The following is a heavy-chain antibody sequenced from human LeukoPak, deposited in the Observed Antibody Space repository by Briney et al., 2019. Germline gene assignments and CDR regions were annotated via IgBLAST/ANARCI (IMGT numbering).Heavy chain of an antibody. CDR1: GDSITSYY. Sequence: PSETLSLTCTVSGDSITSYYWSWIRQPPGKGLEWIGYIYYSGSTNYNPSLKSRVTISVDTSKNQFSLRLTSVTAADTAVYYCATRIQPKHFDHWGQGNLVTVSS. V-gene: IGHV4-59*08. CDR2: IYYSGST. J-gene: IGHJ4*02. D-gene: IGHD1-1*01. CDR3: ATRIQPKHFDH.